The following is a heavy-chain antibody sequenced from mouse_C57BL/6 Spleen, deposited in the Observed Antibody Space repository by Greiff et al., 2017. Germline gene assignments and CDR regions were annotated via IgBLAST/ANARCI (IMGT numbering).Heavy chain of an antibody. Sequence: EVKLVESGGGLVKPGGSLKLSCAASGFTFSDYGMHWVRQAPEKGLEWVAYISSGSSTIYYADTVKGRCTISRDNSKNTLIMQMTSLRSEDTAMYYCARPFYYGNYIDYWGQGTTLTVSS. CDR1: GFTFSDYG. CDR2: ISSGSSTI. J-gene: IGHJ2*01. V-gene: IGHV5-17*01. CDR3: ARPFYYGNYIDY. D-gene: IGHD2-1*01.